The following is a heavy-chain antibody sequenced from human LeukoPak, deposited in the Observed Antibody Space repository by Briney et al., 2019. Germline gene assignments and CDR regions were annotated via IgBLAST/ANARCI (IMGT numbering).Heavy chain of an antibody. J-gene: IGHJ4*02. Sequence: SVKVSCKASGGTFSSYAISWVRQAPGQGLEWMGGIIPIFGTANYAQKFQGRVTITADESTSTAYMELSSLRSEDTAVYYCARGTMVRGVIKAVDYWGQGTLVTVSS. CDR3: ARGTMVRGVIKAVDY. CDR2: IIPIFGTA. V-gene: IGHV1-69*13. D-gene: IGHD3-10*01. CDR1: GGTFSSYA.